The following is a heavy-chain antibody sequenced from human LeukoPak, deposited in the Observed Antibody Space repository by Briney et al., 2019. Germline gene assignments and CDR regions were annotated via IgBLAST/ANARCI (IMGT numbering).Heavy chain of an antibody. CDR3: ARAYSERYGLGYYYMDV. CDR2: ISSSSSYI. CDR1: GFTFSTYS. V-gene: IGHV3-21*01. Sequence: GGSLRLSCAASGFTFSTYSMNWVRQAPGKGLEWVSSISSSSSYIYYADSVKGRFTISRDNAKKSVYLQMNSLRAEDTAVYYCARAYSERYGLGYYYMDVWGKGTTVTVSS. D-gene: IGHD1-26*01. J-gene: IGHJ6*03.